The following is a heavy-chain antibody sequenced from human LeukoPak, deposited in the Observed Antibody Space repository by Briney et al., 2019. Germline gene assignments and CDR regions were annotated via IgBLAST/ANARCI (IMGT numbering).Heavy chain of an antibody. D-gene: IGHD1-26*01. Sequence: GGSLRLSCAASGFTFSTYEMNWVRQAPGKGLEWVSSISSGTSYIYYADSVKGRFTISTDNAKNSLYLQMNSLRAEDTAVYYCARDPASSWETAFDIWGQGTMVTVSS. V-gene: IGHV3-21*01. CDR2: ISSGTSYI. CDR3: ARDPASSWETAFDI. CDR1: GFTFSTYE. J-gene: IGHJ3*02.